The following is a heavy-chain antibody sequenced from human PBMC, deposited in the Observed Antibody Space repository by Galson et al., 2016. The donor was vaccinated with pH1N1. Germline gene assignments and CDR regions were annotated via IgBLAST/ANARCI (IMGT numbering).Heavy chain of an antibody. D-gene: IGHD1-1*01. V-gene: IGHV3-53*01. CDR1: GFTVSSTY. Sequence: SLRLSCAASGFTVSSTYMYWVRQSPGKGLECVSIIYSSGFTYYADSVKGRFSISRDKSKNTLYLQMSSLRAEDTAVYYCARGRESRSSTLDYWGQATLVTVSS. CDR2: IYSSGFT. CDR3: ARGRESRSSTLDY. J-gene: IGHJ4*02.